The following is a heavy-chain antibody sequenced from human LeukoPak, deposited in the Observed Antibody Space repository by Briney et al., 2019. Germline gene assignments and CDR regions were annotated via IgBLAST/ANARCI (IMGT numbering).Heavy chain of an antibody. CDR3: ARDPTRSGLDY. V-gene: IGHV4-59*01. D-gene: IGHD4-11*01. CDR2: IYYSGST. Sequence: KSSETLSLTCTVPGGSISSYYWSWIRQPPGKGLEWIGYIYYSGSTNYNPSLKSRVTISVDTSKNQFSLKLSSVTAADTAVYYCARDPTRSGLDYWGQGTLVTVSS. CDR1: GGSISSYY. J-gene: IGHJ4*02.